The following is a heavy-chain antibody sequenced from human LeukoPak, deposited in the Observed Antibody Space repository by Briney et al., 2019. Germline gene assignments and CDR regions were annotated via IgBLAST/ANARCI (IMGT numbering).Heavy chain of an antibody. Sequence: GGSLRLSCAASGFTFSSYSMNWVRQAPGKGLEGVSSISSSSSYIYYADSVKGRVTISRDNAKNSLYLQMNSLRAEDTAVYYCAKDISWGSYISWGQGTLVTVSS. D-gene: IGHD3-16*01. J-gene: IGHJ4*02. CDR3: AKDISWGSYIS. V-gene: IGHV3-21*01. CDR2: ISSSSSYI. CDR1: GFTFSSYS.